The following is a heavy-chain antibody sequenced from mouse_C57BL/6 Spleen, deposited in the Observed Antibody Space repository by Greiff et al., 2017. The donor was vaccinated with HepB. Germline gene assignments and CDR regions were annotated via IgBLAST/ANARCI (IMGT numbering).Heavy chain of an antibody. D-gene: IGHD2-1*01. J-gene: IGHJ2*01. V-gene: IGHV1-52*01. CDR1: GYTFTSYW. CDR3: ARSGGKKDFDY. Sequence: QVHVKQPGAELVRPGSSVKLSCKASGYTFTSYWMHWVKQRPIQGLEWIGNIDPSDSETHCNQKFKDKATLTVDKSSSTAYMQLSSLTSEDSAVYYCARSGGKKDFDYWGQGTTLTVSS. CDR2: IDPSDSET.